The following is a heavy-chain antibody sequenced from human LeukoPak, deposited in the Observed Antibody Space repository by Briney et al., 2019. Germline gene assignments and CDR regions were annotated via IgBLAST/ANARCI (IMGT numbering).Heavy chain of an antibody. CDR2: ISSSSSYI. Sequence: GGSLRLSCAASGFTFSSYSMNWVRQAPGKGLEWVSSISSSSSYIYYADSVKGRFTISRDNAKNSLYLQMNSLRAEDTAVYYCARARRYYYDSSGYPNWFDPWGQGTLVTVSS. D-gene: IGHD3-22*01. CDR3: ARARRYYYDSSGYPNWFDP. J-gene: IGHJ5*02. V-gene: IGHV3-21*01. CDR1: GFTFSSYS.